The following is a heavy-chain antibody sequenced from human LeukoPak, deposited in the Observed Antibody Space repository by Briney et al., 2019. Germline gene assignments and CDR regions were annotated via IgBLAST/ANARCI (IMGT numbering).Heavy chain of an antibody. CDR3: AKDLGYCSSTSCLDAFDI. D-gene: IGHD2-2*01. Sequence: GGSLRLSCAASGFTFSSYGMHWVRQAPGKGLEWVAVISYDGSNKYYADSVKGRFTISRDNSKNTLYLQMNSLRAEDTAVYYCAKDLGYCSSTSCLDAFDIWGQGTMVTVSS. CDR2: ISYDGSNK. CDR1: GFTFSSYG. J-gene: IGHJ3*02. V-gene: IGHV3-30*18.